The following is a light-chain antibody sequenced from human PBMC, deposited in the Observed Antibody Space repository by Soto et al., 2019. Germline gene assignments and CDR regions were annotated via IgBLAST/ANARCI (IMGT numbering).Light chain of an antibody. CDR3: QQYDTLPT. Sequence: DIQMTQSPSSLSASVGDSVTITCQASQDISNYLNWYQQKPGKAPKLLIYDASNLETGVPSRFSGSGSGTDFTFTISSLQPEDIATYYCQQYDTLPTFGGGTKVEIK. CDR1: QDISNY. V-gene: IGKV1-33*01. J-gene: IGKJ4*01. CDR2: DAS.